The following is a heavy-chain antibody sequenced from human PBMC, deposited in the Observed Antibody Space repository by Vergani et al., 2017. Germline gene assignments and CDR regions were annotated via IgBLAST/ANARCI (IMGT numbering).Heavy chain of an antibody. CDR1: GGSFNTYY. CDR3: ARVMYRDEASTGYRLEGMDI. CDR2: IYSTGST. D-gene: IGHD3-9*01. Sequence: QMQLQESGPGLVKPSETLSLTCTVSGGSFNTYYWSWIRQSPGKGLEWIGYIYSTGSTNYNPSLNSRVTMSVDPSKNQFSLTLRSVTAADTAVYFCARVMYRDEASTGYRLEGMDIWGQGTTV. V-gene: IGHV4-59*13. J-gene: IGHJ6*02.